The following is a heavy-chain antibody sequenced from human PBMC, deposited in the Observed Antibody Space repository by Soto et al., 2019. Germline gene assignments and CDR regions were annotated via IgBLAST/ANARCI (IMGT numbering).Heavy chain of an antibody. D-gene: IGHD2-2*01. J-gene: IGHJ5*02. CDR1: GGSISSGGYY. V-gene: IGHV4-31*03. CDR3: AREGDASKFDP. CDR2: IYYSGST. Sequence: SETLSLTCTVSGGSISSGGYYWSWIRQHPGKGLEWIGYIYYSGSTYYNPSLKSRVTISVDTSKNQFSLKLSSVTAADTAVYYCAREGDASKFDPWGQGTLVTVSS.